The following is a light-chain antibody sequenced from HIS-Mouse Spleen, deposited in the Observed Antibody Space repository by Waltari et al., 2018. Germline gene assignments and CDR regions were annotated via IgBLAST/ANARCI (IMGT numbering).Light chain of an antibody. CDR1: QSVSSN. CDR2: GAS. Sequence: EIVMTQSPATLSVSPGERATLSCRASQSVSSNLAWYQQKPGQAPRLLIYGASTRATGIPARFSGSGSGTEFTLTISSMQSEDFAVYYCQQYNNRPPRTFGQGTKVEIK. J-gene: IGKJ1*01. V-gene: IGKV3-15*01. CDR3: QQYNNRPPRT.